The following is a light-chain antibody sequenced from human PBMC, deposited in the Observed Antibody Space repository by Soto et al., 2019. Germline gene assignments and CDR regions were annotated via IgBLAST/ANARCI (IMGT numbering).Light chain of an antibody. CDR3: QHYDNVPLT. J-gene: IGKJ3*01. CDR1: QDIYNS. CDR2: GAS. Sequence: DIQMTQSPSSLSASVRDRVTITCQASQDIYNSLNWYHHKPGKAPELLIYGASNLETGVPSRFSGSGSGTDFTLTISSLQPEDTGTYYCQHYDNVPLTFGPGTKVNIK. V-gene: IGKV1-33*01.